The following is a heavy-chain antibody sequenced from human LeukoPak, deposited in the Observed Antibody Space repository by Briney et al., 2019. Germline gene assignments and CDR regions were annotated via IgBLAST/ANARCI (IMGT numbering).Heavy chain of an antibody. CDR1: GFTFSSYA. V-gene: IGHV3-30-3*01. D-gene: IGHD6-19*01. J-gene: IGHJ5*02. CDR3: ARSDDESYSSGWYWFDP. CDR2: ISYDGSNK. Sequence: GRSLRLPCAASGFTFSSYAMHWVRQAPGKGLEWVAVISYDGSNKYYADSVKGRFTISRDNSKNTLYLQMNSLRAEDTAVYYCARSDDESYSSGWYWFDPWGQGTLVTVSS.